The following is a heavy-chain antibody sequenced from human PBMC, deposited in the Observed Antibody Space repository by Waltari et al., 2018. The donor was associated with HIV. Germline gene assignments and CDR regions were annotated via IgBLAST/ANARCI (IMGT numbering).Heavy chain of an antibody. CDR1: GASISSGGYY. CDR2: IYYSGST. CDR3: ARRRDYDNSGHYYYFDY. J-gene: IGHJ4*02. D-gene: IGHD3-22*01. Sequence: QVQLQESGPGLVKPSQTLSLTCTVSGASISSGGYYWSWIRQHPGKGLEWIGYIYYSGSTSYTPSLKSRVTISVDTSKNQFSLKMTSVTAADTAVYYCARRRDYDNSGHYYYFDYWGQGALVTVSS. V-gene: IGHV4-31*03.